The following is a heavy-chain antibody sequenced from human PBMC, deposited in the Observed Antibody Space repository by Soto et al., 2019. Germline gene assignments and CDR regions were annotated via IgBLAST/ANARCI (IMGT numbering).Heavy chain of an antibody. CDR2: IYYSGST. J-gene: IGHJ4*02. V-gene: IGHV4-31*01. D-gene: IGHD4-17*01. CDR1: GGSISSGGYY. CDR3: ARTPTD. Sequence: QVQLQESGPGLVKPSQTLSLTCTVSGGSISSGGYYWSWIRQHPGKGLEWIGYIYYSGSTYCNPSLNSPVTISLAPSKNQFSLKLSSATAADRAVYCCARTPTDWGPGTLVTVSS.